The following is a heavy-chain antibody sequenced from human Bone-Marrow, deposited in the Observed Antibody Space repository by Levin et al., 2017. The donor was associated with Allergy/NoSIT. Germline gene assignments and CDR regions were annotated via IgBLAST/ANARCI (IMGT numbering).Heavy chain of an antibody. D-gene: IGHD1-26*01. Sequence: GGSLRLSCAASGFTFSSYSMNWVRQAPGKGLEWVSSISSSSSYIYYADSVKGRFTISRDNAKNSLYLQMNSLRAEDTAVYYCARGPTRYSGSYFYSDYWGQGTLVTVSS. V-gene: IGHV3-21*01. CDR2: ISSSSSYI. J-gene: IGHJ4*02. CDR1: GFTFSSYS. CDR3: ARGPTRYSGSYFYSDY.